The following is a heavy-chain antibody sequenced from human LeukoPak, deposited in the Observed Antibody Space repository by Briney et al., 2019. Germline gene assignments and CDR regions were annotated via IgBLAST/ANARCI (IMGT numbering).Heavy chain of an antibody. CDR1: GYTFTGYY. CDR3: ARSCSSTSCYSGDY. CDR2: INPNSGGT. D-gene: IGHD2-2*01. V-gene: IGHV1-2*02. J-gene: IGHJ4*02. Sequence: ASVTVSCTASGYTFTGYYMHWVRQAPGQGLEWMGWINPNSGGTNYAQKFQGRVTMTRDTSISTAYMELSRLRSDDTAVYYCARSCSSTSCYSGDYWGQGTLVTVSS.